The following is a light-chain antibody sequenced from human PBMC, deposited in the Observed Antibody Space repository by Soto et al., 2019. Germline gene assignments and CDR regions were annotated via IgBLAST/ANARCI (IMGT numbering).Light chain of an antibody. CDR1: SSDVGGYNY. CDR3: CSHAGSYTYV. Sequence: SVLTQPRSVSGSPGQSLTISCTGTSSDVGGYNYVSWYQQYPGKVPKLMIYDVTKRPSGVPDRFSGSKSGNTASLTISGLQAEDEADYYCCSHAGSYTYVFGTGTKVTV. CDR2: DVT. V-gene: IGLV2-11*01. J-gene: IGLJ1*01.